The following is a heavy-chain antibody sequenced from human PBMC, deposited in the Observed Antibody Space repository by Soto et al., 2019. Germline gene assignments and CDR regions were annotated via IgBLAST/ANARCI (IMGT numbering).Heavy chain of an antibody. Sequence: EVQLVESGGGLIQPGGSLRLSCAASGLNFNNYGMNWVRQAPGKGLEWVSYISSTSSAIYYADSVKGRFTISRDNAKNSVFLQMNGLRDEDTAVYYCASEPPAGYGMDVWGQGTTVTFS. CDR1: GLNFNNYG. J-gene: IGHJ6*02. V-gene: IGHV3-48*02. CDR2: ISSTSSAI. CDR3: ASEPPAGYGMDV.